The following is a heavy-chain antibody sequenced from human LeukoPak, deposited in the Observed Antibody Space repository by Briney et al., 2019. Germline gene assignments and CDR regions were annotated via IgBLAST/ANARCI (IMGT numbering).Heavy chain of an antibody. D-gene: IGHD6-19*01. V-gene: IGHV4-39*07. CDR3: AVHGYNSGYYSVDS. CDR2: ISHTGNT. CDR1: GGSISSSSYY. J-gene: IGHJ4*02. Sequence: PSETLSLTCTVSGGSISSSSYYWGWIRQPPGKGLEWIGSISHTGNTYYYPSLKSRVTMSLDTSKNQFSLKLSSVTAADTAVYYCAVHGYNSGYYSVDSWGLGILVTVSS.